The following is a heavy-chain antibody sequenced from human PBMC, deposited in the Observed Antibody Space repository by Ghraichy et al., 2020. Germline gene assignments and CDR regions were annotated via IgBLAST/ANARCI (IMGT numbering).Heavy chain of an antibody. CDR2: INGDGGTT. J-gene: IGHJ6*02. CDR1: GFTFSTYG. V-gene: IGHV3-23*01. D-gene: IGHD3-10*01. CDR3: AKFGSYYHSGMDV. Sequence: GESLNISCAASGFTFSTYGMSWVRQAPGKGLEWVSTINGDGGTTYYADSVKGRFTISRDNSKNTVYLQVNSLRDEDTAVYYCAKFGSYYHSGMDVWGQGTTVTVSS.